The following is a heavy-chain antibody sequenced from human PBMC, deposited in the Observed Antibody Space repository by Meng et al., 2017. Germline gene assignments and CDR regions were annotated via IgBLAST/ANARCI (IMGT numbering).Heavy chain of an antibody. V-gene: IGHV4-59*12. J-gene: IGHJ4*02. CDR3: ERGSKGYSSGWDEY. Sequence: SQTLSLTCTVSGGSISIYYCSWIRQPPGKGLEWIGYTYYSGSTNYNPSLKTRDTIPVDTSKNQSSLKLSAVTGAATAVYSGERGSKGYSSGWDEYWGQGTLVTVSS. CDR2: TYYSGST. CDR1: GGSISIYY. D-gene: IGHD6-19*01.